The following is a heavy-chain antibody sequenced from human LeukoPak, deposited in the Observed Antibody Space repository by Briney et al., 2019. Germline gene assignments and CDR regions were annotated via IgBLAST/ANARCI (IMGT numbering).Heavy chain of an antibody. Sequence: ASVKVSCKASRGTFSSYAISWVGQAPGQGLEWMGGIIPIFGTANYAQKFTGRVTDTPDASTSTAYMWMSRLTSEDPAVCFCARDLIAAVWFDPWGEGTLVTVSP. CDR2: IIPIFGTA. CDR1: RGTFSSYA. D-gene: IGHD6-25*01. J-gene: IGHJ5*02. V-gene: IGHV1-69*13. CDR3: ARDLIAAVWFDP.